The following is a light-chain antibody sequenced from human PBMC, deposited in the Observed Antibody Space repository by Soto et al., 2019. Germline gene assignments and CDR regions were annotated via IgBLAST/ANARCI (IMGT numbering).Light chain of an antibody. J-gene: IGKJ1*01. CDR1: QSISTW. CDR2: SAS. CDR3: QQYNSYSTFGPAT. V-gene: IGKV1-5*03. Sequence: IQMTQSPSTLSATVEDRVTITCRASQSISTWLAWYQQKPGKAPKLLIYSASDLESGVPSRFSGSGFGTEFTLTITSLQPDDFATYYCQQYNSYSTFGPATFGQGTKV.